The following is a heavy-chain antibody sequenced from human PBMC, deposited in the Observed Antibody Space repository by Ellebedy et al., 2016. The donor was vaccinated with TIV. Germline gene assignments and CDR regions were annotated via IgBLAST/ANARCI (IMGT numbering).Heavy chain of an antibody. V-gene: IGHV3-30*18. CDR2: ISSDGRKK. D-gene: IGHD6-19*01. Sequence: GGSLRLSXAASRFTFSIFGLHWVRQAPGKGLEWVALISSDGRKKYYADSVRGRFTISRDNSKNTLFLQMTSLRPEDTAVYFCAKDRSKEVQWLDDPFDIWGRGTMVTVSS. CDR3: AKDRSKEVQWLDDPFDI. J-gene: IGHJ3*02. CDR1: RFTFSIFG.